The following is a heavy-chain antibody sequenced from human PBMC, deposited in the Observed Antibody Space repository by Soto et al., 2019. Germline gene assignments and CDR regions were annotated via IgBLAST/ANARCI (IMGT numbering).Heavy chain of an antibody. D-gene: IGHD1-7*01. CDR1: GFSFSSYW. J-gene: IGHJ4*02. V-gene: IGHV3-7*03. Sequence: EVQLVESGGGLVQPGGSLRLSCVVSGFSFSSYWMNWVRQAPGKGLEWVANIRQDGSETHYVDSVTGRFTISRDNAKNSLYLQMNSLRAEDTAVYYCVRGTPTPGLDYWGQGPLVTVSS. CDR2: IRQDGSET. CDR3: VRGTPTPGLDY.